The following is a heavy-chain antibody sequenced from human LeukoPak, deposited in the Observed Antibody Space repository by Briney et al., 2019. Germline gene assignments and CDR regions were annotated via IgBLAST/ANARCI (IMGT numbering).Heavy chain of an antibody. CDR1: EFTVSSNY. CDR2: IYSGGST. V-gene: IGHV3-53*01. Sequence: PGGSLRLSCAASEFTVSSNYMSWVRQAPGKGLEWVSVIYSGGSTYYADSVKGRFTISRDNSKNTLYLQMNSLRAEDTAVYYCARDLTMVRGVLGVWGKGTTVTVSS. J-gene: IGHJ6*04. D-gene: IGHD3-10*01. CDR3: ARDLTMVRGVLGV.